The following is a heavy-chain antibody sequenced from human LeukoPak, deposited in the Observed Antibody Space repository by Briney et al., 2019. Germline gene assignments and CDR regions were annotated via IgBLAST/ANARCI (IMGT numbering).Heavy chain of an antibody. CDR2: ISAYNGNT. CDR3: AREDYGDFLRAFDI. Sequence: ASVKVSCKASGYTFTSYGISWVRQAPGQGLEWMGWISAYNGNTNYAQKLQGRVTMTTDTSTSTAYMELRSLRSDDTAVCYCAREDYGDFLRAFDIWGQGTMVTVSS. V-gene: IGHV1-18*01. CDR1: GYTFTSYG. J-gene: IGHJ3*02. D-gene: IGHD4-17*01.